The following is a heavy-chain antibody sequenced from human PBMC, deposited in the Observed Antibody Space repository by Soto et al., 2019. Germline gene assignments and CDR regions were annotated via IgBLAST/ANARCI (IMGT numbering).Heavy chain of an antibody. Sequence: QVQLVQSGAEVKKPGASVKVSCKASGYTFTSYGISWVRQAPGQGLEWMGWISAYNGNTNYAQKLQGRVTMTTDTSTSTAYMELRSLRSDDTAVYYFARDREDIVVVVAALAAWGGYYMDVWGKGTTVTVSS. CDR1: GYTFTSYG. D-gene: IGHD2-15*01. V-gene: IGHV1-18*01. CDR2: ISAYNGNT. CDR3: ARDREDIVVVVAALAAWGGYYMDV. J-gene: IGHJ6*03.